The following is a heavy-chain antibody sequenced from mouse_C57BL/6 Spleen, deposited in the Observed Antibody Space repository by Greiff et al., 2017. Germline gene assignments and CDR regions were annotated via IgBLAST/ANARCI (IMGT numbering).Heavy chain of an antibody. D-gene: IGHD1-1*01. CDR2: IYPRDGST. Sequence: VQLQQSDAELVKPGASVKISCKVSGYTFTDHTIHWMKQRPEQGLEWIGYIYPRDGSTKYNEKFKGKATLTADKSSSTAYMQLNSLTAEDSAVYFGARRYGSSWGYFDVWGTGTTVTVSS. CDR1: GYTFTDHT. CDR3: ARRYGSSWGYFDV. J-gene: IGHJ1*03. V-gene: IGHV1-78*01.